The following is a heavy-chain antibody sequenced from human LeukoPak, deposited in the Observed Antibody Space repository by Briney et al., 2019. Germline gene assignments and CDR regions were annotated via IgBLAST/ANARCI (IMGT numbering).Heavy chain of an antibody. CDR3: AKGVDGSGTLIF. V-gene: IGHV3-23*01. D-gene: IGHD3-10*01. J-gene: IGHJ4*02. CDR2: ISGSGGTT. CDR1: GFTFSSYA. Sequence: GGSLTLSCAASGFTFSSYAMSWVRQAPGKGLEWVSVISGSGGTTYYADSVKGRFTISRDNSKNTLYLQMNSLRAEDTAVYYCAKGVDGSGTLIFWGQGTLVTVSS.